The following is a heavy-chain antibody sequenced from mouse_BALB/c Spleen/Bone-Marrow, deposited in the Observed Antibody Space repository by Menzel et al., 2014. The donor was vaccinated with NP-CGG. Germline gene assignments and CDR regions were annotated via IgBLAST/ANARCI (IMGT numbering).Heavy chain of an antibody. J-gene: IGHJ4*01. V-gene: IGHV1S137*01. CDR3: ARSGNVLNAMDY. Sequence: VQLQESGAELVRPGVSVKISCKGSGYTFTNNAIHWVKQSRAKSLEWIGIISTYYGDTTYNQKFKGKATMTVDKSSSTAYLKLARLTSEESASYYWARSGNVLNAMDYWGQGTSVTVSS. CDR2: ISTYYGDT. CDR1: GYTFTNNA.